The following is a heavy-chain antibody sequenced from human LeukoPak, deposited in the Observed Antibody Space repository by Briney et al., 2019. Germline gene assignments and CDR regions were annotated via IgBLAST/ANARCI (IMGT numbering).Heavy chain of an antibody. D-gene: IGHD2-15*01. J-gene: IGHJ5*02. Sequence: ASVKASCKTSGYTFTIYGISWVRQAPGQGLEWMGWISAYNGNTNYAQKLQGRVTMTTDTSTSTAYMELRSLRSDDTAVYYCARSLGVVLPFDPWGQGTLVTVSS. CDR1: GYTFTIYG. V-gene: IGHV1-18*01. CDR2: ISAYNGNT. CDR3: ARSLGVVLPFDP.